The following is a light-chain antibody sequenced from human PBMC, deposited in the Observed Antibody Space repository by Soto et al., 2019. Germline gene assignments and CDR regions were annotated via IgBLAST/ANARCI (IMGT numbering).Light chain of an antibody. CDR1: QGLSGS. J-gene: IGKJ5*01. Sequence: DIQMTQSPSSVSASVGDRVTITCRASQGLSGSLAWYQQKPGKAPKLLMYVTSRLQSGVPSRFSGRASGTDFTLTIDSLQPEDLAPYYCQQGHSWPLTFGQGTRLEIK. CDR2: VTS. V-gene: IGKV1-12*01. CDR3: QQGHSWPLT.